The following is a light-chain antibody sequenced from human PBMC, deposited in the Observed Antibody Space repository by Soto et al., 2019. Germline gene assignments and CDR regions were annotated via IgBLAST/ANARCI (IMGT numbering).Light chain of an antibody. Sequence: SYELTQSPSVSASPGQTARITCSGDALPRQYVYWYQQRPGQAPMLVISKDSERPSRIPERFSGSSSGTTATLTISGVQAEDEADYYCQSADSRGTYSVIFGGGTKLTVL. CDR1: ALPRQY. CDR2: KDS. CDR3: QSADSRGTYSVI. V-gene: IGLV3-25*03. J-gene: IGLJ2*01.